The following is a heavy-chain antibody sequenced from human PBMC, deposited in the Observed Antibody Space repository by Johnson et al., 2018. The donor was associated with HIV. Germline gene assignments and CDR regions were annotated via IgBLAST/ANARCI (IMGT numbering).Heavy chain of an antibody. CDR1: GFTFSGSA. Sequence: VQLVESGGGLVQPGGSLKLSCAASGFTFSGSAMHWVRQASGKGLEWVGRIRSKANSYATAYAASVKGRFTISRDDSKNTAYLQMNSLKTEDTAVYYCAYYYESSGPRHDAFDIWGQGTMVTVSS. CDR2: IRSKANSYAT. V-gene: IGHV3-73*01. D-gene: IGHD3-22*01. J-gene: IGHJ3*02. CDR3: AYYYESSGPRHDAFDI.